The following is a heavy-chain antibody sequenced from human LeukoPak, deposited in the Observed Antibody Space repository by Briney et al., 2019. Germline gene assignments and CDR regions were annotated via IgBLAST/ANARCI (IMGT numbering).Heavy chain of an antibody. CDR3: ARRRERGASDAFAF. CDR1: GFTFSSFW. J-gene: IGHJ3*01. Sequence: GGPLRLSCAASGFTFSSFWMYWVRQAPGKGLVWVSRINSDGGSTTYADSVKGRFTISRDNAKNTVYLQMNSLRAEDTAVYYCARRRERGASDAFAFWGQETIVSVSS. D-gene: IGHD3-16*01. CDR2: INSDGGST. V-gene: IGHV3-74*01.